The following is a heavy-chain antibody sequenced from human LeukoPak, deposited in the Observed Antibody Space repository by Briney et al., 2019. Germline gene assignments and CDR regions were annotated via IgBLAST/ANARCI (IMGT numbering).Heavy chain of an antibody. CDR1: GYSISSGYY. J-gene: IGHJ3*02. D-gene: IGHD2-15*01. CDR2: IYHSGST. Sequence: PLESLSLTCTVSGYSISSGYYWGWIRQPPGKGLEGIGIIYHSGSTYYSPPLKSRVSISVDTSKYQFSLKLSSVTAADTSGYNCATYCSDGSCSSKNAFDIWGQGTMVTVSS. CDR3: ATYCSDGSCSSKNAFDI. V-gene: IGHV4-38-2*02.